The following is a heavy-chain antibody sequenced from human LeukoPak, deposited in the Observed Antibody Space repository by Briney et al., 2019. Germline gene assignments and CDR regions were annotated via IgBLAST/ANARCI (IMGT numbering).Heavy chain of an antibody. CDR2: IKQDGSEK. CDR1: GFTFSSYW. J-gene: IGHJ3*02. D-gene: IGHD6-13*01. Sequence: PGGSLRLSCAASGFTFSSYWMSWVRQAPGKGLEWVANIKQDGSEKYYVDSVKGRFTISRDNAKNSLYLQMNSLRAEDTAVYYCARDRNSKLWVAAFDIWGQGTMVTVSS. CDR3: ARDRNSKLWVAAFDI. V-gene: IGHV3-7*01.